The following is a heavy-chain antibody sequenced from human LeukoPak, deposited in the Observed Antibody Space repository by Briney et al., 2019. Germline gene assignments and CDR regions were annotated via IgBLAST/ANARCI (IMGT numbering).Heavy chain of an antibody. Sequence: QPGGSLRLSCAASGFTFSNYAMSWVRQAPGKGLEWVSVISGLGGSTYYADSVKGRFAISRDNSKSTLWLQMNSLRADDTAIYYCARDVEAGISAAGTFDYWGQGSLVTVSS. CDR1: GFTFSNYA. CDR3: ARDVEAGISAAGTFDY. J-gene: IGHJ4*02. V-gene: IGHV3-23*01. D-gene: IGHD6-13*01. CDR2: ISGLGGST.